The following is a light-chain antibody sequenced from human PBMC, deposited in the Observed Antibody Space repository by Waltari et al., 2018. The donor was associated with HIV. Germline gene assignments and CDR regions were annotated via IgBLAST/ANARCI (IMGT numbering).Light chain of an antibody. CDR2: EHN. Sequence: NFMLTQTHSVSESPGKTVTISCTRSSGGIASNSVQWYQQRPGSSPTTVIYEHNQRPSGVPDQFSGSIDSSSNSASLTISGLKTEDEADYYCQSYDSSNHVVFGGGTKVTVL. CDR3: QSYDSSNHVV. CDR1: SGGIASNS. J-gene: IGLJ2*01. V-gene: IGLV6-57*01.